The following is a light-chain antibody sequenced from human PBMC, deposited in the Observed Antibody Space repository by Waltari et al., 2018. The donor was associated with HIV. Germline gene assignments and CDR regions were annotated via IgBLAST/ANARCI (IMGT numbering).Light chain of an antibody. CDR2: GNT. CDR3: QSYDTGLTAYV. Sequence: QSVLTQPPSVSGAPGQRVTISCTGSSSNIGAGYDVHWFQQLPGTAPKLLIYGNTNRPSGVPDRCSVSKSGTSASLAITGLQAEEEADYYCQSYDTGLTAYVFGTGTKVTVL. CDR1: SSNIGAGYD. J-gene: IGLJ1*01. V-gene: IGLV1-40*01.